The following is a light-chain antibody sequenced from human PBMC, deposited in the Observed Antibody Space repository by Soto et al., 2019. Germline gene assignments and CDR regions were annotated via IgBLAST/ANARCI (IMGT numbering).Light chain of an antibody. CDR2: GAS. J-gene: IGKJ1*01. CDR1: QSVSSY. V-gene: IGKV3-15*01. CDR3: QQYNKWPRT. Sequence: EIVLTQSPATLSVSPGEGATLSCRASQSVSSYLAWYQQKPGQAPRLLIYGASTRAAIIPARFSGSGSGTEFTLTISSLQSEDFAVYYCQQYNKWPRTFGQGTKVDI.